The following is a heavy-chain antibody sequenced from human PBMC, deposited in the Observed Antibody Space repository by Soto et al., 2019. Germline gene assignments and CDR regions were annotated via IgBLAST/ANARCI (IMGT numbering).Heavy chain of an antibody. V-gene: IGHV1-24*01. Sequence: QVQLVQSGAEVKKPGASVKVSCKVSGYTLIELSMHWVRQAPGKGLEWMGGFDPEDGETSYAQKFQGRVTMTEDTSADTAYMELSSLRSEDTAVYYCAIRVGVTGGGWFDPWGQGTLVTVSS. CDR2: FDPEDGET. CDR3: AIRVGVTGGGWFDP. D-gene: IGHD1-26*01. CDR1: GYTLIELS. J-gene: IGHJ5*02.